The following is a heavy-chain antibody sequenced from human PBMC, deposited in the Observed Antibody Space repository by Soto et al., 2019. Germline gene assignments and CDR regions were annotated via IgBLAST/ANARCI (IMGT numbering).Heavy chain of an antibody. J-gene: IGHJ4*02. Sequence: EVQLVESGGGLVQPGGSLRPSCAASGFTFSSYWMSWVRQAPGKGLEWVANIKQDGSEKYYVDSVKGRFTISRDNAKNSLYLEMDRLGAGDTGVYYCALDRSPYCSSTSCYGYWGQGTLVTVSS. CDR2: IKQDGSEK. CDR3: ALDRSPYCSSTSCYGY. V-gene: IGHV3-7*01. D-gene: IGHD2-2*01. CDR1: GFTFSSYW.